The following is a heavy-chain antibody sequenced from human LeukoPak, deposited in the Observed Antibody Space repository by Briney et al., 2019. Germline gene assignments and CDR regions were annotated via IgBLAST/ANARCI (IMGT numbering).Heavy chain of an antibody. CDR1: GLTHGSYE. Sequence: GGTLRLSCAVSGLTHGSYEMNWVRQAPGKGLEWVANIKPDGSEKYYLGSVTGRFTISRDNAKSSLYLQMSSLSAEDTAVYYCTRTNVASPGAYWGQGTLVTVSS. V-gene: IGHV3-7*01. CDR2: IKPDGSEK. D-gene: IGHD2-21*01. J-gene: IGHJ4*02. CDR3: TRTNVASPGAY.